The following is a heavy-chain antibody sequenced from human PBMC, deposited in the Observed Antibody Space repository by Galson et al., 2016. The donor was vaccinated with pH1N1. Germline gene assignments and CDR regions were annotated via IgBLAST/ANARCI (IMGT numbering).Heavy chain of an antibody. CDR2: IYHSGST. V-gene: IGHV4-38-2*01. CDR1: GYSISSGYY. Sequence: SETLSLTCAVSGYSISSGYYWGWIRQPPGKGLEWIGNIYHSGSTYYNPSLKSRVTISVDTSKNQFSLKLSSLTAADTAVYYCARGHSSGYNWFDPWGQGTLVTVSP. J-gene: IGHJ5*02. D-gene: IGHD3-22*01. CDR3: ARGHSSGYNWFDP.